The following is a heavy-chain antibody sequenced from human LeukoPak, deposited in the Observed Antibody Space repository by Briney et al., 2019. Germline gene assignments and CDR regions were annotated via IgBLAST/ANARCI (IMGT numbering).Heavy chain of an antibody. Sequence: PSETLSLTCTVSGGSIASNYWTWIRQPPGKGLEYIGYIYYTGATNYNPSLKSRVTISVDTSKNQFSLKLSSVTAADTAVYYCARGGYILTGYYDFDYWGQGTLVTVSS. D-gene: IGHD3-9*01. V-gene: IGHV4-59*12. CDR3: ARGGYILTGYYDFDY. CDR2: IYYTGAT. J-gene: IGHJ4*02. CDR1: GGSIASNY.